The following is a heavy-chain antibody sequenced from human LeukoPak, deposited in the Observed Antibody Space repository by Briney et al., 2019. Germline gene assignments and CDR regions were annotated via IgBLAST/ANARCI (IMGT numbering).Heavy chain of an antibody. Sequence: SETLSLTCTVSGGSISSSSYYWGWIRQPPGKGLEWIGSIYYSGSTYYNPSLKSRVTISVDTSKNQFSLKLSSVTAADTAVYYCARHRQIVAATGAFDYWGQGTLVTVSS. D-gene: IGHD1-26*01. CDR3: ARHRQIVAATGAFDY. CDR2: IYYSGST. V-gene: IGHV4-39*01. J-gene: IGHJ4*02. CDR1: GGSISSSSYY.